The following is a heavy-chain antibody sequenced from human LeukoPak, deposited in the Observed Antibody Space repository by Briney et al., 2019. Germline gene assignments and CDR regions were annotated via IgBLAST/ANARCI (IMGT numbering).Heavy chain of an antibody. D-gene: IGHD5-18*01. CDR3: AKDLRVGGYSYGYYYYYGMDV. CDR1: RFTFSNFG. V-gene: IGHV3-30*18. J-gene: IGHJ6*02. Sequence: PGRSLRLTCAASRFTFSNFGMHWVRQAPGKGLEWVVVISYDGSNKYYADSVKGRFTISRDNSKNTLYLQMNSLRAEDTAVYYCAKDLRVGGYSYGYYYYYGMDVWGQGTTVTVSS. CDR2: ISYDGSNK.